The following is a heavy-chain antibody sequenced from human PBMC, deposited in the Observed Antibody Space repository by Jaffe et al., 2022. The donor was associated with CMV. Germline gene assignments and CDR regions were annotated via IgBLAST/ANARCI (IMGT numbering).Heavy chain of an antibody. J-gene: IGHJ6*02. D-gene: IGHD3-22*01. CDR1: GFTFSSYG. Sequence: QVQLVESGGGVVQPGRSLRLSCAASGFTFSSYGMHWVRQAPGKGLEWVAVIWYDGSNKYYADSVKGRFTISRDNSKNTLYLQMNSLRAEDTAVYYCASWADYYDSSGAPPYYGMDVWGQGTTVTVSS. V-gene: IGHV3-33*01. CDR3: ASWADYYDSSGAPPYYGMDV. CDR2: IWYDGSNK.